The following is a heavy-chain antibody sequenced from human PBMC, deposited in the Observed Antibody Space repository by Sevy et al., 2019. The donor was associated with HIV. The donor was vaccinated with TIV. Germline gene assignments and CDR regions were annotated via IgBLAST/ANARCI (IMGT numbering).Heavy chain of an antibody. CDR3: ARDWRSGYDPSYGMDV. Sequence: GGSLRLSCAASGFTFSDYYMSWIRQAPGKGLEWVSYISSSGSTIYYADSVKGRFTISRDNAKNSLYLQMNSLRAEDTDVYYCARDWRSGYDPSYGMDVWGQGTTVTVSS. D-gene: IGHD5-12*01. V-gene: IGHV3-11*01. J-gene: IGHJ6*02. CDR2: ISSSGSTI. CDR1: GFTFSDYY.